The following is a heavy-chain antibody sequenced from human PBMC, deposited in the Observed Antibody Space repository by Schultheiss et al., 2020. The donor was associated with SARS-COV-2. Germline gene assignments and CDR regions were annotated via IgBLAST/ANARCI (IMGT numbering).Heavy chain of an antibody. V-gene: IGHV1-18*01. D-gene: IGHD3-3*01. CDR2: ISAYNGNT. CDR1: GYTFTSYG. CDR3: ARDGARRDDFWSGYYKA. Sequence: ASVKVSCKASGYTFTSYGISWVRQAPGQGLEWMGWISAYNGNTNYAQKLQGRVTMTTDTSTSTAYMELRSLRSDDTAVYYCARDGARRDDFWSGYYKAWGQGTLVTVSS. J-gene: IGHJ5*02.